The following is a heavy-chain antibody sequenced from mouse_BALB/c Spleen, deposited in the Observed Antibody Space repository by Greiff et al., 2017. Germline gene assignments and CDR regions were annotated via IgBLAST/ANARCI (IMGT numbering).Heavy chain of an antibody. CDR2: IDPSDSYT. CDR1: GYTFTSYW. D-gene: IGHD2-4*01. Sequence: QVQLQQPGAELVKPGASVKMSCKASGYTFTSYWMHWVKQRPGQGLEWIGVIDPSDSYTSYNQKFKGKATLTVDTSSSTAYMQLSSLTSEDSAVYYCTKIYYDSPYWYFDVWGAGTTVTVSS. CDR3: TKIYYDSPYWYFDV. V-gene: IGHV1S127*01. J-gene: IGHJ1*01.